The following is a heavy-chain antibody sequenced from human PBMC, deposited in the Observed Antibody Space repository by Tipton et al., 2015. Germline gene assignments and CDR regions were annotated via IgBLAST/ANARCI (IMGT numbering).Heavy chain of an antibody. V-gene: IGHV4-31*03. CDR1: GDSISSGGYY. CDR3: ARVPFDYFDY. CDR2: SYYSGST. J-gene: IGHJ4*02. Sequence: TLSLTCTVSGDSISSGGYYWSWSRQHPGKGLEWLGYSYYSGSTYYNPSLKSRLTISVDMSKNQFSLKLSPVTAADTAVYYCARVPFDYFDYWGQGILVTVSP.